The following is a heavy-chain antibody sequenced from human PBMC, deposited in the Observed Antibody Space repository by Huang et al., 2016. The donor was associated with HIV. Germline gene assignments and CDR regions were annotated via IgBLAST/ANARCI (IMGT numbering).Heavy chain of an antibody. J-gene: IGHJ4*02. Sequence: QLQLQESGPGLVKPSETLSLTCTVSGGSISGSSYYWGWIRQPPGKGLEWIGNIYYSGSTSYNPSLKSRVTISVDTSKKQFSLKLRSVTAADTAVYYCASGGSFVEFWGQGTPVTFSS. CDR3: ASGGSFVEF. V-gene: IGHV4-39*01. CDR1: GGSISGSSYY. D-gene: IGHD3-16*01. CDR2: IYYSGST.